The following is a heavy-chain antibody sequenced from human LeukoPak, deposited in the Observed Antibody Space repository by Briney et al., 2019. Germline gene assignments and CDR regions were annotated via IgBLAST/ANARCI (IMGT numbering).Heavy chain of an antibody. CDR1: GGSISSGSYY. CDR2: IYYSGST. J-gene: IGHJ4*02. Sequence: SQTLSLTCTVSGGSISSGSYYWGWIRQPPGKGLEWIGSIYYSGSTYYNPSLKSRVTISVDTSKNQFSLKLSSVTAADTAVYYCARQGSPSGPDGYWGQGTLVTVSS. V-gene: IGHV4-39*01. D-gene: IGHD6-19*01. CDR3: ARQGSPSGPDGY.